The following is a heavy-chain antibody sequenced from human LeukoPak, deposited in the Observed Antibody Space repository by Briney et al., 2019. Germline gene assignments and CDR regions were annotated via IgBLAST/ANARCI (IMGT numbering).Heavy chain of an antibody. CDR3: ARCRENDFWSGSPVDH. Sequence: PGGSLRLSCEASGFFFSSYCMHWVRQAPGKGLEWLAVISGDGTNKYYAESVKGRFTISRDNSKTTVLVQLNSLRVEDTAVYYCARCRENDFWSGSPVDHWGQGTLVTVS. CDR1: GFFFSSYC. J-gene: IGHJ4*02. CDR2: ISGDGTNK. V-gene: IGHV3-30-3*01. D-gene: IGHD3-3*01.